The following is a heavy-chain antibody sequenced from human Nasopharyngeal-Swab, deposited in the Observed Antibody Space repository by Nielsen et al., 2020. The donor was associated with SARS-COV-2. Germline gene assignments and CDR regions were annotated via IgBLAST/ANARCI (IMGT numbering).Heavy chain of an antibody. CDR2: ISGSGGST. J-gene: IGHJ6*02. CDR1: GFTFSSYA. V-gene: IGHV3-23*01. Sequence: GESLKISCAASGFTFSSYAMSWVRQAPGKGLEWVSAISGSGGSTYYADSVKGRFTISRDNSKNTLYLQMNSLRSDDTAVYYCARWNYDFWSGYASYYYYCGMDVWGQGTTVTFSS. CDR3: ARWNYDFWSGYASYYYYCGMDV. D-gene: IGHD3-3*01.